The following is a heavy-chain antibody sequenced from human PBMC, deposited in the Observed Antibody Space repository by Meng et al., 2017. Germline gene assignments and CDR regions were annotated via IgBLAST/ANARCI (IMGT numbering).Heavy chain of an antibody. V-gene: IGHV4-34*01. D-gene: IGHD6-19*01. CDR2: INHSGST. Sequence: ESLKISCAASGFTVSSNYMSWIRQPPGKGLEWIGEINHSGSTNYNPSLKSRVTISVDTSKNQFSLKLSSVTAADTAVYYCARGFGSGWYRDWGQGTLVTVSS. CDR3: ARGFGSGWYRD. J-gene: IGHJ4*02. CDR1: GFTVSSNY.